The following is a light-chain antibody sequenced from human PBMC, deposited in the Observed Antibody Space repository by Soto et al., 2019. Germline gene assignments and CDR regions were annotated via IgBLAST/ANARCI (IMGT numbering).Light chain of an antibody. V-gene: IGLV2-14*03. CDR1: SSDVCGYNY. CDR3: CSYTTSNTSQIV. J-gene: IGLJ1*01. CDR2: DVS. Sequence: QSALTQPASVSGSPGQSITISCTGTSSDVCGYNYVSWYQQHPGKAPKFMIYDVSSRPSGVSNRFSGSKSGNTASLTISGLQAEDEADYYCCSYTTSNTSQIVFGTGTKVTVL.